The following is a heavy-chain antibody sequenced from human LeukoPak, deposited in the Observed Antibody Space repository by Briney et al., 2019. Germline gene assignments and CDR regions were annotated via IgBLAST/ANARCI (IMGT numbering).Heavy chain of an antibody. CDR3: ARGCDILSGYYIPGGVDV. D-gene: IGHD3-9*01. CDR2: INHSGST. CDR1: GGSFSGYY. V-gene: IGHV4-34*01. J-gene: IGHJ6*02. Sequence: SETLSLTCAVYGGSFSGYYWSWIRQPPGKGLEWIGEINHSGSTNYNPSLRSRVSISVDTSKNQFSLKLSSVTAADTAVYYCARGCDILSGYYIPGGVDVWGQGTTVTVSS.